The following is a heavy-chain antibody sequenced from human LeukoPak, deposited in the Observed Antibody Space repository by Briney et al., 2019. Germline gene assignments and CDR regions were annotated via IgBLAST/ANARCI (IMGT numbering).Heavy chain of an antibody. CDR2: SNTNTGNP. CDR1: GYTFTSYY. Sequence: GASVKVSCKASGYTFTSYYMHWVRQAPGQGLEWMGWSNTNTGNPTYAQGFTGRFVFSLDTSVSTAYLQISSLKAEDTAVYYCARDHASTLPRTYYDFWSGYLSPRIYYYYMDVWGKGTTVTVSS. V-gene: IGHV7-4-1*02. D-gene: IGHD3-3*01. J-gene: IGHJ6*03. CDR3: ARDHASTLPRTYYDFWSGYLSPRIYYYYMDV.